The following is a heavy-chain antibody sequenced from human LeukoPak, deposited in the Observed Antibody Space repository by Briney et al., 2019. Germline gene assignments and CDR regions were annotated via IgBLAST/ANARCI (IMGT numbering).Heavy chain of an antibody. V-gene: IGHV1-3*01. CDR3: SRDIGYKSSWRYYYYGMDV. D-gene: IGHD6-13*01. CDR2: NGNT. J-gene: IGHJ6*02. Sequence: NGNTKHSQKFQGRVTITRDTSASTAYMELSSLRSEDTAVYYCSRDIGYKSSWRYYYYGMDVWGQGTTVTVSS.